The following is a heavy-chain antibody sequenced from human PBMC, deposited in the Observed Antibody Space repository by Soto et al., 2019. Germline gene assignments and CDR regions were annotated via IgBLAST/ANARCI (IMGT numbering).Heavy chain of an antibody. J-gene: IGHJ6*03. Sequence: ASVKVSCKASGGTFSSYTISWVRQAPGQGLEWMGRIIPILGIANYAQKFQGRVTITADKSTSTAYMELSSLRSEDTAVYYCARVTTPDYGDYESRGNYYYYYYMDVWGKGTTVTVSS. CDR3: ARVTTPDYGDYESRGNYYYYYYMDV. CDR1: GGTFSSYT. V-gene: IGHV1-69*02. D-gene: IGHD4-17*01. CDR2: IIPILGIA.